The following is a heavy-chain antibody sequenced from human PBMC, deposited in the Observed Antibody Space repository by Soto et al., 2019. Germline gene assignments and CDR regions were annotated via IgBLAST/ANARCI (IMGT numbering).Heavy chain of an antibody. D-gene: IGHD3-3*01. CDR2: IYYSGST. CDR1: GGSVSSGSYY. V-gene: IGHV4-61*01. CDR3: SRGANWSGWDSKTHYFLGIEG. Sequence: SETLSLTCTVSGGSVSSGSYYWSWIRQPPGKGLEWIGYIYYSGSTNYNPSPKSRVTISVDTSKNQFSLKLSSVTASDTAVYYCSRGANWSGWDSKTHYFLGIEGLGQRTT. J-gene: IGHJ6*02.